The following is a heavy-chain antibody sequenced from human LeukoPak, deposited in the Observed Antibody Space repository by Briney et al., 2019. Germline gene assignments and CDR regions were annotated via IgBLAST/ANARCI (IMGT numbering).Heavy chain of an antibody. CDR1: GITFSSYA. Sequence: GGSLRLSCAASGITFSSYAMSWVRQAPGKGLEWVSAISGSGGSTYYADSVKGRFTISRDNSKNTLYLQMNSLRAEDTAVYYCAKAGDYGDYWYFDYWGQGTLVTVSS. CDR2: ISGSGGST. D-gene: IGHD4-17*01. J-gene: IGHJ4*02. CDR3: AKAGDYGDYWYFDY. V-gene: IGHV3-23*01.